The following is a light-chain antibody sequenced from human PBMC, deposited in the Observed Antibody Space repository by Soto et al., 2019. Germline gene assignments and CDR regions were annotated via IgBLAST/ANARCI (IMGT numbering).Light chain of an antibody. J-gene: IGKJ3*01. Sequence: DIQMTQSPSSLSASVGDRVTITCRASQSISSYLNWYQQKPGKAPKLLIYAASSLQSGVPSRFSGSGSGTDFTLTISSLQPEDFATYYCQQSYSTHFTFGPGTKVDSK. CDR1: QSISSY. V-gene: IGKV1-39*01. CDR2: AAS. CDR3: QQSYSTHFT.